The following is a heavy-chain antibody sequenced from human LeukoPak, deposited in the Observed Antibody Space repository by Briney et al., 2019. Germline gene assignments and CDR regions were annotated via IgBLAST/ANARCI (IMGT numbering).Heavy chain of an antibody. Sequence: PGGSLRLSCEASGFTFRSYTMTWVRQAPGKGLEWVSTIDDSGGNTYYADSVKGRFTISRDNSRDALHLQMNSLRVEDTAVYYCAILPTMVRGVIVDYWGQGTLVTVSS. V-gene: IGHV3-23*01. CDR1: GFTFRSYT. CDR2: IDDSGGNT. CDR3: AILPTMVRGVIVDY. D-gene: IGHD3-10*01. J-gene: IGHJ4*02.